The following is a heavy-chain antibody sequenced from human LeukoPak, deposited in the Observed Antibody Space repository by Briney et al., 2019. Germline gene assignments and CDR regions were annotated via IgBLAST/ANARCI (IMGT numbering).Heavy chain of an antibody. D-gene: IGHD4-17*01. J-gene: IGHJ3*02. Sequence: GGSLRLSCSASGFTFSSYEINWVRQAPGKGLEWVGRTRNKASRYTTEYAASVKGRFTISRDDSKNSLYLQMNSLKTEDTAVYYCAKSYGDYTHDAFDIWGQGTMVTVSS. CDR3: AKSYGDYTHDAFDI. V-gene: IGHV3-72*01. CDR2: TRNKASRYTT. CDR1: GFTFSSYE.